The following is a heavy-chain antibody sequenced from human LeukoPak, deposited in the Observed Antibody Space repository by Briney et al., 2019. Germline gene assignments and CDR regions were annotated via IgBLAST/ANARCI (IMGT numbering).Heavy chain of an antibody. D-gene: IGHD3-3*01. J-gene: IGHJ4*02. CDR1: GFTFSSYA. CDR2: ISGSGGST. V-gene: IGHV3-23*01. CDR3: AKRQDSGVVTLRNYYFDY. Sequence: GGSLRLSCAASGFTFSSYAMSWVRQAPGKGLEWVSAISGSGGSTYYADSVKGRFTISRDNSKNTLYLQMNSLRAEDTAVYYCAKRQDSGVVTLRNYYFDYWGQGTLVTVSS.